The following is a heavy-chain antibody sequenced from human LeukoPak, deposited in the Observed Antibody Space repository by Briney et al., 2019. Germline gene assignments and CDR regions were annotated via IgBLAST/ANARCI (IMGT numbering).Heavy chain of an antibody. D-gene: IGHD6-13*01. J-gene: IGHJ5*02. Sequence: ASVKVSCKASGYTFTSYGISWVRQAPGQGLEWMGWISAYNGNTNYAQKLQGRVTMTTDTSTSTAYMELRSLRAGDTAGSYLAGDVLAALNWFNPWGRETLVTASS. CDR3: AGDVLAALNWFNP. CDR2: ISAYNGNT. V-gene: IGHV1-18*01. CDR1: GYTFTSYG.